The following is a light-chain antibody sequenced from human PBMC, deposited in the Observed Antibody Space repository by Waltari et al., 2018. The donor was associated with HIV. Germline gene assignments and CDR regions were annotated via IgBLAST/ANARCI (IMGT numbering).Light chain of an antibody. CDR2: GAS. CDR3: QQYGSSLVT. CDR1: QSVSSSY. J-gene: IGKJ4*01. Sequence: EIVLTQSPGTLSLSPGERANLSCRASQSVSSSYLAWYQQKPGQAPRLLIYGASSRATDIPDRFSGSGSGTDFTLTISRLEPEDFAVYYCQQYGSSLVTFGGGTKVEIK. V-gene: IGKV3-20*01.